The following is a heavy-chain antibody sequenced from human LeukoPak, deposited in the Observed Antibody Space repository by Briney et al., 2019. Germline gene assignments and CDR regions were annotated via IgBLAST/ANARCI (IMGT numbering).Heavy chain of an antibody. J-gene: IGHJ4*02. CDR1: GFTFSSYT. D-gene: IGHD5-18*01. V-gene: IGHV3-48*02. CDR3: ARDALHTAHFDY. Sequence: QPGGSLRLSCAASGFTFSSYTMNWVRQAARTGLQWVSTVSASSDIHYSDSVKGRFTISRDNARNSLYLQMNSLRDEDTAVYYCARDALHTAHFDYWGQGTLVTVSS. CDR2: VSASSDI.